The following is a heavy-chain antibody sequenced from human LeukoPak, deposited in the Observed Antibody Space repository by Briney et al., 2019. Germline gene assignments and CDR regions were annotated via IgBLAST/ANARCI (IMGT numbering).Heavy chain of an antibody. Sequence: SQTLSLTCAVSGGSISSGGYSWSWIRQPPGKGLEWIGYIYHSGSTYYNPSLKSRVTISVDRSKNQSSLKLSSVTAADTAVYYCARGYGDYVNYFDYWGQGALVTVSS. V-gene: IGHV4-30-2*01. J-gene: IGHJ4*02. CDR3: ARGYGDYVNYFDY. D-gene: IGHD4-17*01. CDR2: IYHSGST. CDR1: GGSISSGGYS.